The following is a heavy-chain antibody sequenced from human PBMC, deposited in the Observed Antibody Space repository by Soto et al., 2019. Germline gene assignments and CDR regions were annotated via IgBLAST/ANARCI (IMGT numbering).Heavy chain of an antibody. CDR2: IYYSGST. CDR3: ARRAPFFYGSFHLFDS. CDR1: GVSISSNNFY. J-gene: IGHJ4*01. D-gene: IGHD3-10*01. Sequence: SETLSLACTVAGVSISSNNFYWGWIRQPPGKGLEWIGSIYYSGSTYYNPSLKSRVTISVDTSRSQFSLKLTSVTAADTAVYYCARRAPFFYGSFHLFDSWGHGTLATVSS. V-gene: IGHV4-39*01.